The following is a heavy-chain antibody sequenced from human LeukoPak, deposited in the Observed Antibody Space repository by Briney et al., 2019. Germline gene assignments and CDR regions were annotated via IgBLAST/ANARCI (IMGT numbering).Heavy chain of an antibody. CDR3: ARTYDYVWGSYRSHSFDS. J-gene: IGHJ4*02. CDR1: GGSISSNNYY. Sequence: SETLSLTCTVSGGSISSNNYYWGWIRQPPGKGLEWIGSLYHTGSAYYNPSLKSRVTISMDVSKNHFSLKLSSVTAADTAVYYCARTYDYVWGSYRSHSFDSWGQGTLVTVSS. D-gene: IGHD3-16*02. CDR2: LYHTGSA. V-gene: IGHV4-39*02.